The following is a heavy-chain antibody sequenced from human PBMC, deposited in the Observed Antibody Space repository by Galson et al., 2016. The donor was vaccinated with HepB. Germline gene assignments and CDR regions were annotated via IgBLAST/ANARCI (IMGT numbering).Heavy chain of an antibody. CDR1: GFSFSSYG. CDR3: AKRAGGFGEGQFDH. J-gene: IGHJ4*02. D-gene: IGHD3-10*01. CDR2: IVGGGGGT. V-gene: IGHV3-23*01. Sequence: SLRLSCAASGFSFSSYGMSWVRQAPGKGPEWVSGIVGGGGGTYYADSVKARFTISRDNSKNTLYLQMNSLRAEDTAIYFCAKRAGGFGEGQFDHWGPGTMVSVSS.